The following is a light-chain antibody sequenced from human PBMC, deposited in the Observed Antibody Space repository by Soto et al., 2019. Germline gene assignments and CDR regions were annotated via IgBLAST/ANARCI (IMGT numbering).Light chain of an antibody. CDR1: SSDIGGYKY. Sequence: ALTQPASVSGSPGQSITISCSGTSSDIGGYKYVSWYQQLPGKAPKLMIYEVSNRPSGVSNRFSGSKSGNTASLTISGLQAEDEAHYYCSSYTSVSTLVFGGGTKVTVL. CDR3: SSYTSVSTLV. CDR2: EVS. V-gene: IGLV2-14*01. J-gene: IGLJ3*02.